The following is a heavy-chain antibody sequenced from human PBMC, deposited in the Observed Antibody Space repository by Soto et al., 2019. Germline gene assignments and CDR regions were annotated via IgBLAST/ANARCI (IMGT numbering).Heavy chain of an antibody. Sequence: QVQLVQSGAEVKKPGASVKVSCKASGYTFTGYYMHWVRQAPGQGLEWMGWINPNSGGTNYAQKFQGWVTMTRDTYISTAYMELSRLRSDDTAVYYCARDGSITILGVVTLDYYYGMDVCGQGTTVTVSS. CDR2: INPNSGGT. CDR1: GYTFTGYY. V-gene: IGHV1-2*04. J-gene: IGHJ6*02. D-gene: IGHD3-3*01. CDR3: ARDGSITILGVVTLDYYYGMDV.